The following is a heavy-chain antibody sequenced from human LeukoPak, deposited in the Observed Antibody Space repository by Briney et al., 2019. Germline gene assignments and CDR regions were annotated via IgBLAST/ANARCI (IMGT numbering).Heavy chain of an antibody. CDR3: AKVWGSYYYDSSGTRSNSAFDI. J-gene: IGHJ3*02. V-gene: IGHV3-30*02. CDR1: GCTFSSYG. CDR2: IRYDGSNK. Sequence: PGGSLRLSCTASGCTFSSYGMHWVRQAPGKGLEWVAFIRYDGSNKYYADSVKGRFTISRDNSKNTLYLQMNSLRAEDTAVYYCAKVWGSYYYDSSGTRSNSAFDIWGQGTMVTVSS. D-gene: IGHD3-22*01.